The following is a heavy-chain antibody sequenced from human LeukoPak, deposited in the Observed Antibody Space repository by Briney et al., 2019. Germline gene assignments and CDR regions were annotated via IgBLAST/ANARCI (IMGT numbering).Heavy chain of an antibody. CDR3: ARDRSRAPHCTSTSCPPFPQYYFDY. CDR1: GGSISSYY. J-gene: IGHJ4*02. CDR2: IYYTGAT. V-gene: IGHV4-59*01. D-gene: IGHD2-2*01. Sequence: PSETLSLTCTVSGGSISSYYWTWIRQPPGKGLEWIGYIYYTGATSYNPSLKSRVTISVDTSKKQFSLKLDSVTAADTAVYYCARDRSRAPHCTSTSCPPFPQYYFDYWGQGTLVTVSS.